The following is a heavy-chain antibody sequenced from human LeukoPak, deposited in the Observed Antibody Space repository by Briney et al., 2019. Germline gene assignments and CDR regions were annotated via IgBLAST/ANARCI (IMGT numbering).Heavy chain of an antibody. V-gene: IGHV4-38-2*02. CDR3: ARIPTGEHYFEY. D-gene: IGHD7-27*01. J-gene: IGHJ4*02. CDR1: GGSISSGYY. CDR2: IYHSGDT. Sequence: SETLSLTCTVSGGSISSGYYWGWIRQPPGKGLDSIGSIYHSGDTYYNPSLKSRVTISMDTSTNQFSLKLSSVTAADTAVYYCARIPTGEHYFEYWGQGTLVTVSS.